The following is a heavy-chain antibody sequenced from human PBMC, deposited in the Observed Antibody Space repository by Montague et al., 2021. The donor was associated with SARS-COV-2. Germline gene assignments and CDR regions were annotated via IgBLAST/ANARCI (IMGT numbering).Heavy chain of an antibody. J-gene: IGHJ3*01. Sequence: SETLSLTCTVSGGSTASHYWNWIRQSPGKRPERIGYVYYNGDTKYNPSLQSRGTISIDTSENQFSLRLNPVTAADTAVYFCAWVWAFDPWGQGRLVTVSS. CDR1: GGSTASHY. CDR3: AWVWAFDP. CDR2: VYYNGDT. V-gene: IGHV4-59*08.